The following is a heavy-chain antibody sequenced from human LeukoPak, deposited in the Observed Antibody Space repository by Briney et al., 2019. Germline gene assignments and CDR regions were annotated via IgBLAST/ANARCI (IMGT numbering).Heavy chain of an antibody. CDR1: GFTFSSYS. CDR3: ATDENWNFAY. Sequence: GGSLRLSCAASGFTFSSYSMNWVRQAPGKGLEWFSSISSSSSYIYYADSVKGRFTISRDNAKNSLYLQMNSLRAEDTAVYYCATDENWNFAYWGQGTLVTVSS. CDR2: ISSSSSYI. D-gene: IGHD1-1*01. J-gene: IGHJ4*02. V-gene: IGHV3-21*01.